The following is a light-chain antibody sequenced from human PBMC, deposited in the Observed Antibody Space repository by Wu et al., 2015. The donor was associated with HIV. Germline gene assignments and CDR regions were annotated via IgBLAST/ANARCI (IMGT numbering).Light chain of an antibody. Sequence: ENVLTQSPGSLSLSPGERATLSCRTSQSVDSSYLAWYQVKPGQAPRLLIYGASNRATGIPDRFTGSGSGTDFTLIITRLEPEDFAVYYCQRSGGTWYTFGQGTKLEIK. V-gene: IGKV3-20*01. CDR2: GAS. J-gene: IGKJ2*01. CDR3: QRSGGTWYT. CDR1: QSVDSSY.